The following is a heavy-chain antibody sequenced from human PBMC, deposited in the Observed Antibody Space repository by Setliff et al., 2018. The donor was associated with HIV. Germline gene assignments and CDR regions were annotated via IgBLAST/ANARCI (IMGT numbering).Heavy chain of an antibody. CDR3: AREYCSGGSCPHDAFDI. V-gene: IGHV1-69*13. Sequence: ASVKVSCKASGGTFSSYAISWVRQAPGQGLEWMGGIIPIFGTPKYAQKFQGRVTITADESTSTAYMELSSLTSEDTAVYYCAREYCSGGSCPHDAFDIWG. CDR1: GGTFSSYA. CDR2: IIPIFGTP. D-gene: IGHD2-15*01. J-gene: IGHJ3*02.